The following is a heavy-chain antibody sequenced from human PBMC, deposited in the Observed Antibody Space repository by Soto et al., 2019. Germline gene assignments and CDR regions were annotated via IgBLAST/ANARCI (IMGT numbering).Heavy chain of an antibody. CDR1: GYTFTGYA. CDR2: INAGNGNT. J-gene: IGHJ4*02. V-gene: IGHV1-3*01. Sequence: QVQLVQSGAEVKKPGASVKVSCKASGYTFTGYAILWVRQAPGQRLEWMGWINAGNGNTKYSQKFQGRVTITTDTSASTAYMELSSLRSEDTVVYYCARAQNLEMATPWGQGTLVTVSS. CDR3: ARAQNLEMATP. D-gene: IGHD5-12*01.